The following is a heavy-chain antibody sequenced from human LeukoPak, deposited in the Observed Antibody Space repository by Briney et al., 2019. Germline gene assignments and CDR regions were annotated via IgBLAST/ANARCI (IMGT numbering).Heavy chain of an antibody. D-gene: IGHD3-16*02. CDR3: ARMLYWGHYYYYMDV. CDR2: IYHSGST. V-gene: IGHV4-4*02. J-gene: IGHJ6*03. Sequence: PSETLSLTCAVSGGSISSSNWWSWVRQPPGKGLEWIGEIYHSGSTNYNPSLKSRVTISVDTSKNQFSLKLSSVTAADTAVYYCARMLYWGHYYYYMDVWGKGTTVTVSS. CDR1: GGSISSSNW.